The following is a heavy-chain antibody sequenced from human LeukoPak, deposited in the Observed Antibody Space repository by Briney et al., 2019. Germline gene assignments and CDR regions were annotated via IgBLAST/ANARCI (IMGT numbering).Heavy chain of an antibody. D-gene: IGHD6-6*01. Sequence: SETLSLTCTVSGGSISSYYWSWIRQPPGKGLEWIGYIYTCGSANYNPSLKSRVTISVDTSKNQFSLKLSSVTAADTAVYYCARHVRQLETYYYYDYMDVWGKGTTVTVSS. CDR2: IYTCGSA. CDR3: ARHVRQLETYYYYDYMDV. V-gene: IGHV4-4*09. J-gene: IGHJ6*03. CDR1: GGSISSYY.